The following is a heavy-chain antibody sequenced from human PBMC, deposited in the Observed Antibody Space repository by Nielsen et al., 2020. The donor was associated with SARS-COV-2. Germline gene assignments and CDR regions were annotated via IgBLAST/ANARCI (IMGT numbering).Heavy chain of an antibody. CDR3: AREGIAAAKNYYYGMDV. CDR2: IIHSGST. J-gene: IGHJ6*02. CDR1: GGSFSGYY. Sequence: SETLSLTCAVYGGSFSGYYWSWIRQPPGKGLEWIGEIIHSGSTNYNPSLKSRVTISVDTSKNQFSLKLSSVTAADTAVYYCAREGIAAAKNYYYGMDVWGQGTTVTVSS. V-gene: IGHV4-34*12. D-gene: IGHD6-13*01.